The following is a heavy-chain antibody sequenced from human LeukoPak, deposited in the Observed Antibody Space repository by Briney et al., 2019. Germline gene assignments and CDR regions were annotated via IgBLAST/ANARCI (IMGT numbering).Heavy chain of an antibody. CDR2: ISGSGGST. J-gene: IGHJ3*02. CDR1: GFTFSSYG. Sequence: GGSLRLSCAASGFTFSSYGMSWVRQAPGKGLEWVSAISGSGGSTYYADSVKGRFTISRDNAKNSLYLQMNSLRAEDTAVYYCARKGDSFDIWGQGTMVTVSS. D-gene: IGHD2-21*01. CDR3: ARKGDSFDI. V-gene: IGHV3-23*01.